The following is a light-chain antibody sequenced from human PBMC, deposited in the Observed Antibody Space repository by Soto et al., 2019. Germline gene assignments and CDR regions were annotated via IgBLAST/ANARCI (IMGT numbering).Light chain of an antibody. CDR3: QHYNSYRT. CDR2: DAS. V-gene: IGKV1-5*01. CDR1: QSVSSW. J-gene: IGKJ1*01. Sequence: DIKMTQSPSTLSASVGDRVTISCRASQSVSSWLAWYQQKPGKAPKLLIYDASSLDSGVPARFSGSGAGAEFTLTSSGQDPDDFATYYCQHYNSYRTFGQGTKVEIK.